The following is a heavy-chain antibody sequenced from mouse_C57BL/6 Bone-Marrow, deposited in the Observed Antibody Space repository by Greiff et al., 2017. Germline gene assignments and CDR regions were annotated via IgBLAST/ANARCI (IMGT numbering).Heavy chain of an antibody. D-gene: IGHD1-1*01. V-gene: IGHV1-82*01. Sequence: QVQLQQSGPELVKPGASVKISCKASGYAFSSSWMNWVKQRPGKGLEWIGRIYPGDGDTNYNGKFKGKATLTADKSSSTAYMQLSSLTSEDSAVYFCARYGYGSSYNYWGQGTTLTVSS. J-gene: IGHJ2*01. CDR3: ARYGYGSSYNY. CDR1: GYAFSSSW. CDR2: IYPGDGDT.